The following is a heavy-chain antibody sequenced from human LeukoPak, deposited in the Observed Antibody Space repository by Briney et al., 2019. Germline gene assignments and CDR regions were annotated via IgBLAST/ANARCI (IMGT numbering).Heavy chain of an antibody. CDR1: GFTFSSYE. D-gene: IGHD3-9*01. CDR3: ARVFYDILTGYGIFDY. J-gene: IGHJ4*02. V-gene: IGHV3-48*03. Sequence: GGSLRLSCAASGFTFSSYEMNWVRQAPGKGLEWVSYISSSGGTIYYADSVKGRFSISRDNAKNSLYLQMDSLRAEDTAVYYCARVFYDILTGYGIFDYWGQGTLVTVSS. CDR2: ISSSGGTI.